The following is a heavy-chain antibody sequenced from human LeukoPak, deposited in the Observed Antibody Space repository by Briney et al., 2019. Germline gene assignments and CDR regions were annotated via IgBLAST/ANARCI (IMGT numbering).Heavy chain of an antibody. Sequence: GGSLRLSCAASGFTFSSYSMNWVRQAPGKGLEWVSFISSSSSYIYYADSVKGRFTISRDNAKNSLYLQMNSLRAEDTAVYYCARGWDSSGYYYSFDYWGQGTLVTVSS. CDR2: ISSSSSYI. D-gene: IGHD3-22*01. CDR3: ARGWDSSGYYYSFDY. V-gene: IGHV3-21*01. J-gene: IGHJ4*02. CDR1: GFTFSSYS.